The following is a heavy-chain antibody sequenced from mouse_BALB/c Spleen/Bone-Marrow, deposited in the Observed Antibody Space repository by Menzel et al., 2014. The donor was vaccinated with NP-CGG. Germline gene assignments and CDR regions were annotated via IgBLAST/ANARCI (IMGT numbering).Heavy chain of an antibody. D-gene: IGHD2-3*01. CDR1: GYTFTSYW. Sequence: VHLVESGAELVKPGASVKLSRKASGYTFTSYWMHWVKQRPGQGLEWIGEIIPSNGRTNYNEKFKSKATLTVDKSSNTAYMQLSSLTSEDSAVYYCARWLLQYFDVWGAGTTVTVSS. V-gene: IGHV1S81*02. J-gene: IGHJ1*01. CDR2: IIPSNGRT. CDR3: ARWLLQYFDV.